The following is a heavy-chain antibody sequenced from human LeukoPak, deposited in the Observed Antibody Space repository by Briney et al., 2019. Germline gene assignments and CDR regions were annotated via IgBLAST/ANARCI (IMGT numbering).Heavy chain of an antibody. CDR2: IYSGGGT. CDR1: GFTFSSYS. J-gene: IGHJ4*02. CDR3: ARQVN. D-gene: IGHD4-11*01. Sequence: GGSLRLSCAASGFTFSSYSMNWVRQAPGKGLEWVSVIYSGGGTYYADPVKGRFTISRDNSKNTLYLQMNSLRAEDTAVYYCARQVNWGQGTLVTVSS. V-gene: IGHV3-66*04.